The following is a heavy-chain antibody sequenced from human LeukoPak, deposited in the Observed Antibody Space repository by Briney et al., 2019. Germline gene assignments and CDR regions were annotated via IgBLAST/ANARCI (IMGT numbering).Heavy chain of an antibody. CDR2: IGYSAGDT. Sequence: GGPLRLSCAASGFTVSSYAVTWVRQAPGKGLEWVSAIGYSAGDTYYADSVKGRFTISRDNSMNTLYLQMSSLRADDTALYYCAKDDDGHHHGVDHWGQGTLVTVSS. V-gene: IGHV3-23*01. CDR1: GFTVSSYA. J-gene: IGHJ4*02. CDR3: AKDDDGHHHGVDH. D-gene: IGHD4-17*01.